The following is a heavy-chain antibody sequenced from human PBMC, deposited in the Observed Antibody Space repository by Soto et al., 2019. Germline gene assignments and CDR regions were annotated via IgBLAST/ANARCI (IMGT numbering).Heavy chain of an antibody. V-gene: IGHV1-18*01. CDR3: ARKSISVSWFYP. CDR1: CYTFFSYG. J-gene: IGHJ5*02. CDR2: ISGYNGNT. Sequence: ASVKVSCKTSCYTFFSYGISWVRQAPGQGLEWMGWISGYNGNTNYAQKFQARVTMTADTSTRTAYMELRSLRSDDTAFYYCARKSISVSWFYPWGQGTPVTVSP. D-gene: IGHD3-3*02.